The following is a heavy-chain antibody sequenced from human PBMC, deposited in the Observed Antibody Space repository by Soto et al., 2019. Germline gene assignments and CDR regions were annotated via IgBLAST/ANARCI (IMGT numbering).Heavy chain of an antibody. Sequence: VGSLRHSYTTSGCTISNYAMPWVRQAPGKGLEWVSSISTTGGSTYYADSVKGRFTISRDNSKNTLYLQMNSLRADDTAVYYCAKGGSGWYKNCFGYWGPGTLVNVSS. CDR3: AKGGSGWYKNCFGY. CDR1: GCTISNYA. CDR2: ISTTGGST. V-gene: IGHV3-23*01. D-gene: IGHD6-19*01. J-gene: IGHJ4*02.